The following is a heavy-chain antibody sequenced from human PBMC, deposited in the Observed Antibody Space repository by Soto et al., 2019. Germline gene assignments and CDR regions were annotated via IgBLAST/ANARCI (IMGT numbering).Heavy chain of an antibody. Sequence: ASVKVSCKASGYTFTSYYMHWVRQAPGQGLEWMGIINPSGGSTSYAQKFQGRVTMTRDNAKNSLYLQMNSLRAEDTAVYYCATYGDYVGTIDYWGQGTLVTVSS. CDR1: GYTFTSYY. D-gene: IGHD4-17*01. CDR3: ATYGDYVGTIDY. CDR2: INPSGGST. V-gene: IGHV1-46*01. J-gene: IGHJ4*02.